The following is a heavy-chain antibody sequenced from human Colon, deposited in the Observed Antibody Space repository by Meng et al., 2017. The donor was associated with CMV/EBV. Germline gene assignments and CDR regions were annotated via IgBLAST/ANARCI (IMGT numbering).Heavy chain of an antibody. Sequence: CSGFSLDTRGVGVAWIRQPPGKALEWLALIYWDDEKRYNPSLQNRLTISNDTSKNQVLLTMTNMDPADTATYYCARRGSGSYAFDHWGQGTLVTVSS. J-gene: IGHJ4*02. D-gene: IGHD1-26*01. CDR1: GFSLDTRGVG. CDR3: ARRGSGSYAFDH. V-gene: IGHV2-5*02. CDR2: IYWDDEK.